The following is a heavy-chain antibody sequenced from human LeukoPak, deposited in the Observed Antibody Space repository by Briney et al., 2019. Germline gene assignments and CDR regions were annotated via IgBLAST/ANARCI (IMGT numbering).Heavy chain of an antibody. CDR3: TTGYCTNGVCFPPGTNYYFDY. J-gene: IGHJ4*02. CDR2: IIPIFGTA. D-gene: IGHD2-8*01. Sequence: SVKVSCKASGGTFSSYAISWVRQAPGQGLEWMGGIIPIFGTANYAQKFQGRVTITADESTSTAYMELSSLRSEDTAVYYSTTGYCTNGVCFPPGTNYYFDYWGQGTLVTVSS. CDR1: GGTFSSYA. V-gene: IGHV1-69*13.